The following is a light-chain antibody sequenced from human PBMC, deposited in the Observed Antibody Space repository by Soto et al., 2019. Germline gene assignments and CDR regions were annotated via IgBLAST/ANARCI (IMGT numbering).Light chain of an antibody. CDR2: GAS. V-gene: IGKV3-20*01. J-gene: IGKJ1*01. Sequence: EIVLTQSPGTLSLSPGERATLSCRASQSVSSSYLAWYQQKPGQAPRLLIYGASSRATGIPDRFSGSGSGTDFTLTISRLEPEDFAVYYCQQYGSSRTFGQGTKL. CDR1: QSVSSSY. CDR3: QQYGSSRT.